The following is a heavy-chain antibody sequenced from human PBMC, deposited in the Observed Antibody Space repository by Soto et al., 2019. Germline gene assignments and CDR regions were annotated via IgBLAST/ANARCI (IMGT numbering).Heavy chain of an antibody. CDR3: AKGGRLAYFDY. D-gene: IGHD3-16*01. J-gene: IGHJ4*02. CDR1: GFTFSSYA. CDR2: ISYDGSNK. Sequence: PGGSLTLSCAASGFTFSSYAMHRVRQAPGKGLEWVAVISYDGSNKYYADSVKGRFTISRDNSKNTLYLQMNSLRAEDTAVYYCAKGGRLAYFDYWGQGTLVMVSS. V-gene: IGHV3-30-3*01.